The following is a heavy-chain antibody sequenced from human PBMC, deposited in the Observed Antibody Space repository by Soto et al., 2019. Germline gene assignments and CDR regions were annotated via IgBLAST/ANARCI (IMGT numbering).Heavy chain of an antibody. J-gene: IGHJ6*02. V-gene: IGHV4-34*01. CDR1: GGSFSGYY. D-gene: IGHD6-13*01. CDR3: ARNRGAAAASKAYYYYYYGMDV. CDR2: INHSGST. Sequence: SETLSLTCAVYGGSFSGYYWSWIRQPPGKGLEWIGEINHSGSTNYNPSLKSRVTISVDTSKNQFSLKLSSVTAADTAVYYCARNRGAAAASKAYYYYYYGMDVWGQGTTVTVSS.